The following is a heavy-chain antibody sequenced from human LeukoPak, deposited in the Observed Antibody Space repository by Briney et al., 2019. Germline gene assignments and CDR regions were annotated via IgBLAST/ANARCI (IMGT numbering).Heavy chain of an antibody. CDR2: IYHSGST. V-gene: IGHV4-38-2*02. CDR3: AREHSSSWGFDY. J-gene: IGHJ4*02. CDR1: GFSISRGYY. D-gene: IGHD6-13*01. Sequence: PSETLSLTCAVSGFSISRGYYWGWIRQPPGKGVGWIGGIYHSGSTYYQPFLKSRGTISVGTSKNPFLLKLNSVTAADTAVYYGAREHSSSWGFDYWGQGTLVTVSS.